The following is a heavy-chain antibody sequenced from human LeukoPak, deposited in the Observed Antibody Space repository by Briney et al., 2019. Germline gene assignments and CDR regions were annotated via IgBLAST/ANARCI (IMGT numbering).Heavy chain of an antibody. CDR1: GGSISSNTYY. D-gene: IGHD5-18*01. CDR2: IYYSGST. V-gene: IGHV4-39*07. CDR3: ARGMRGYRRFDAFDI. Sequence: PSETLSLTCTVSGGSISSNTYYWGWIRQPPGKGLEWIGSIYYSGSTYYNPSLKSRVTISVDTSKNQFSLKLSSVTAADTAVYYCARGMRGYRRFDAFDIWGQGTMVTVSS. J-gene: IGHJ3*02.